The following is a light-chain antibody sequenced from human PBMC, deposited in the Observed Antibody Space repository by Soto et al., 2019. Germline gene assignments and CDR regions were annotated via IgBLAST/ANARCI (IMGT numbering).Light chain of an antibody. CDR1: SSDVGGYNY. CDR3: SSYTSSSTLDV. Sequence: QSALTQPAFVSGSPGQSITISCTRTSSDVGGYNYVSWYQQHPGKAPKLMIYDVSNRPSGVSNRFSGSKSGNTASLTISGLQAEDEADYYCSSYTSSSTLDVFGTGTQLTVL. J-gene: IGLJ1*01. CDR2: DVS. V-gene: IGLV2-14*01.